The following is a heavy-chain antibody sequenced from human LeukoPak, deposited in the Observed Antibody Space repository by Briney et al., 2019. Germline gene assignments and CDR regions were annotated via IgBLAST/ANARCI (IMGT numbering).Heavy chain of an antibody. CDR1: GFTFSSYW. CDR2: INGDGSIE. D-gene: IGHD1-26*01. CDR3: ARDPIVGDTGGGDY. J-gene: IGHJ4*02. V-gene: IGHV3-7*01. Sequence: GGSLRLSCAASGFTFSSYWMTWVRQAPGKGLEWVSNINGDGSIENYVHSVRGRFSIFRDNAKDALYLQMNSLRVDDTAICYCARDPIVGDTGGGDYWGQGTLVTVSS.